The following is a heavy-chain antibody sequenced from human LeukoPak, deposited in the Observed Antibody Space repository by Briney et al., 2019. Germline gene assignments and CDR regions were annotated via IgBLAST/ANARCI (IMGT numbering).Heavy chain of an antibody. CDR3: ARDGPYWYFDL. V-gene: IGHV3-66*01. CDR1: GFTFSSYA. Sequence: GGSLRLSCAASGFTFSSYAMHWVRQAPGKGLEWVSVIYSGGSTYYADSVKGRFTISRDNSKNTLYLQMNSLRAEDTAVYYCARDGPYWYFDLWGRGTLVTVSS. J-gene: IGHJ2*01. CDR2: IYSGGST.